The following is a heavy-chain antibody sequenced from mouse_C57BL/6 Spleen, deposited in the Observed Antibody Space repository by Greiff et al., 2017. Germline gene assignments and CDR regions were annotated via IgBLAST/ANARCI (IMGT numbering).Heavy chain of an antibody. D-gene: IGHD2-1*01. V-gene: IGHV1-55*01. CDR2: IFPGSGST. CDR3: AKYGNYRWYFDV. J-gene: IGHJ1*03. CDR1: GYTFTGSW. Sequence: VQLQQPGAELVKPGASVKMSCKASGYTFTGSWITWVKQRPGQGLGWIGDIFPGSGSTNYNEKFKSKATLTVDTSSSTAYMQLSSLTSEDSAVYYCAKYGNYRWYFDVWGTGTTVTVSS.